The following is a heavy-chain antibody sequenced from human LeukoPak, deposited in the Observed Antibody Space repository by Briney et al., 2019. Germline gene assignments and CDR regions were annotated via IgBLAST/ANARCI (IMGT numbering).Heavy chain of an antibody. CDR3: ARTYYYDSSGYLSAFDY. V-gene: IGHV4-39*01. CDR2: IYYSGST. Sequence: SETLSLTCTVSGGSISSSSYYWGWIRQPPGKGLEWIGSIYYSGSTYYTPSLKSRVTISVDTSKNQFSLKLSSVTAADTAVYYCARTYYYDSSGYLSAFDYWGQGTLVTVSS. J-gene: IGHJ4*02. D-gene: IGHD3-22*01. CDR1: GGSISSSSYY.